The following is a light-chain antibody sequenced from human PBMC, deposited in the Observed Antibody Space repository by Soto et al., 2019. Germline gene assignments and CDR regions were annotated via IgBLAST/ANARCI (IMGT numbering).Light chain of an antibody. Sequence: EIVLTQSPATLSLSPGERATLSCRASQSVSSYLAWYQQKPGQAPRLLIFDASHRATGIPARFSGSGSGTDFTLTISSLEPEDFAVYYCQVRSNWPPVFTFGPGTKVDIK. J-gene: IGKJ3*01. V-gene: IGKV3-11*01. CDR3: QVRSNWPPVFT. CDR2: DAS. CDR1: QSVSSY.